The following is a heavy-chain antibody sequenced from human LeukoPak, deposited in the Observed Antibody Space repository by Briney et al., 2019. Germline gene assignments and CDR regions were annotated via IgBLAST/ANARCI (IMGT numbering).Heavy chain of an antibody. D-gene: IGHD3-10*01. CDR2: ISSSSSTI. CDR1: GFTFSSYS. Sequence: GGSLRLSCAASGFTFSSYSMNWVRQAPGEGLEWVSYISSSSSTIYYADSVKGRFTISRDNAKNSLYLQMNSLRAEDTAVYYCARPSVVLWFGELLSLGAFDIWGQGTMVTVSS. V-gene: IGHV3-48*01. J-gene: IGHJ3*02. CDR3: ARPSVVLWFGELLSLGAFDI.